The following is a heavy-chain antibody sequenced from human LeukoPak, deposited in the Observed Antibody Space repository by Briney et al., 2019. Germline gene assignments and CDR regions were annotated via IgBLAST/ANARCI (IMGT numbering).Heavy chain of an antibody. CDR2: INHSGST. D-gene: IGHD1-14*01. CDR1: GYSISSGYY. J-gene: IGHJ3*02. CDR3: ARRRICDI. Sequence: PSETLSLTCTVSGYSISSGYYWSWIRQPPGKGLEWIGEINHSGSTNYNPSLKSRVTISVDTSKNQFSLKLSSVTAADTAVYYCARRRICDIWGQGTMVTVSS. V-gene: IGHV4-38-2*02.